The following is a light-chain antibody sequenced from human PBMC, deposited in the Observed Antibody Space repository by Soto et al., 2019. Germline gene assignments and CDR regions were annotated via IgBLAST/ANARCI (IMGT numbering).Light chain of an antibody. CDR1: SSDVGGYNY. Sequence: QSALTQPASVSGSPGQSITISCTGTSSDVGGYNYVSWYQQHPGKAPKLMIYDVSNRPSGVSNRFSGSKSGNTASLTISGRQAEDLADYYCSSYTSSSTVVFGGGTKLTVL. J-gene: IGLJ2*01. CDR2: DVS. V-gene: IGLV2-14*01. CDR3: SSYTSSSTVV.